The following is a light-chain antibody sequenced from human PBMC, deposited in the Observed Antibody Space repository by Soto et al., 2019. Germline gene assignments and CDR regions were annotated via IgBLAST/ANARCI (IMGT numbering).Light chain of an antibody. CDR2: EVS. J-gene: IGLJ1*01. CDR1: SSDVGGYNY. CDR3: SSYTSSTSLDV. V-gene: IGLV2-14*01. Sequence: QSALTQPASVSGSPGQSITISCTGTSSDVGGYNYVSWYQQHPGKAPKLMIYEVSNRPSGVSIRFPGSKSGNTASLTISGLQAEDEADYYCSSYTSSTSLDVFGTGTKVT.